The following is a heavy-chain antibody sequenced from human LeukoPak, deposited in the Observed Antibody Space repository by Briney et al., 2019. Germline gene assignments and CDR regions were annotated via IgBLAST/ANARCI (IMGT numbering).Heavy chain of an antibody. CDR3: AKSLVGAAYFDY. D-gene: IGHD1-26*01. CDR2: ISGSGGST. V-gene: IGHV3-23*01. CDR1: GFTFSDYY. J-gene: IGHJ4*02. Sequence: GGSLRLSCAASGFTFSDYYMNWIRQAPGKGLEWVSAISGSGGSTYYADSVKGRFTISRDNSKNTLYLQMNSLRAEDTAVYYCAKSLVGAAYFDYWGQGTLVTVSS.